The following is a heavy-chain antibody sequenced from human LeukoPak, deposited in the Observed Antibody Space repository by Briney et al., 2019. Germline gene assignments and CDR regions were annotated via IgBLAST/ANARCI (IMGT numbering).Heavy chain of an antibody. D-gene: IGHD2-2*01. CDR2: IIPIFGTA. Sequence: SVKVSCKASGGTFSSYAISWVRQAPGQGLEWMGGIIPIFGTANYAQKFQGRVTITTDESTSTAYMELNSLRAEDTAVYYCAKDFGGYCSSTSCYGYFDYWGQGTLVTVSS. J-gene: IGHJ4*02. CDR3: AKDFGGYCSSTSCYGYFDY. CDR1: GGTFSSYA. V-gene: IGHV1-69*05.